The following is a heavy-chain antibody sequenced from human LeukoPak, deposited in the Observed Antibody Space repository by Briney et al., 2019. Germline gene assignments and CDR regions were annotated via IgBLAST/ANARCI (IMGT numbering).Heavy chain of an antibody. CDR3: ARATIRVNGDGNNYYSYLDV. D-gene: IGHD5-24*01. CDR1: GFNFSSNS. CDR2: ISSTSNHI. J-gene: IGHJ6*03. Sequence: PGGSLRLSCAASGFNFSSNSMHWVRQAPGKGLEWVSSISSTSNHIYYADSVKGRFTMSRDNTKISLHLQMNSLRAEDTAVYYCARATIRVNGDGNNYYSYLDVWGKGTTVTVSS. V-gene: IGHV3-21*01.